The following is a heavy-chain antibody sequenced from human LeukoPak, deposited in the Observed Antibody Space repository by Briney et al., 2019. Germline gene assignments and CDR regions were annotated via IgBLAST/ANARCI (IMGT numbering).Heavy chain of an antibody. V-gene: IGHV2-5*01. Sequence: ESGPTLVKPTQTLTLTCTFSGFSLSTSGVGVGWIRQPPGKALEWLALIYWNDDKRYSPSLKSRLTITKDTSKNQVVLTMTNMDPVDTATYYCAHGTVVVHLIHWFDPWGQGTLVTVSS. D-gene: IGHD3-22*01. CDR1: GFSLSTSGVG. J-gene: IGHJ5*02. CDR3: AHGTVVVHLIHWFDP. CDR2: IYWNDDK.